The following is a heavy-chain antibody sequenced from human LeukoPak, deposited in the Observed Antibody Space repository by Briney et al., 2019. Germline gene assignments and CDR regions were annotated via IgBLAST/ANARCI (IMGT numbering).Heavy chain of an antibody. V-gene: IGHV1-18*01. CDR1: GYTFTSYG. Sequence: ASVKVSCKASGYTFTSYGISWVRQAPGQGLEWMGWISAYNGNTNYAQKLQGRVTMTTDASTSTAYMELRSLRSDDTAVYYCARSPLYCSGGSCYYFDYWGQGTLVTVSS. J-gene: IGHJ4*02. CDR3: ARSPLYCSGGSCYYFDY. CDR2: ISAYNGNT. D-gene: IGHD2-15*01.